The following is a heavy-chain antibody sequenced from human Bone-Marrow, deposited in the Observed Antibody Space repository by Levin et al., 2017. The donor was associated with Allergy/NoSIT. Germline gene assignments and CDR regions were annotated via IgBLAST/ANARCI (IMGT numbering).Heavy chain of an antibody. V-gene: IGHV3-53*01. Sequence: GGSLRLSCAGFGFIVANSFMSWVRQAPGKGLEWVSLSYSGGDKEYADSVKGRFTISRDNSRNTVHLEMNRLRAEDTAVYTCAGGPEATYGGMGVWGQGTTVTVS. J-gene: IGHJ6*02. CDR2: SYSGGDK. CDR3: AGGPEATYGGMGV. D-gene: IGHD3-16*01. CDR1: GFIVANSF.